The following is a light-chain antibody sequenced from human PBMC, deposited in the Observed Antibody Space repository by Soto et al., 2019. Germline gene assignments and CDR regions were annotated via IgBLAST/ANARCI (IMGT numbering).Light chain of an antibody. CDR2: AAS. Sequence: AIRMTQSPSSISAFTGDRVTITCRASQPISTYLAWYQQKPGTAPTLLIYAASTLQSGVPSRFSGSGSVTDFTLTISCLQSEDFATYFCQQYYTYPLAFGQGTKVEIK. CDR1: QPISTY. J-gene: IGKJ1*01. V-gene: IGKV1-8*01. CDR3: QQYYTYPLA.